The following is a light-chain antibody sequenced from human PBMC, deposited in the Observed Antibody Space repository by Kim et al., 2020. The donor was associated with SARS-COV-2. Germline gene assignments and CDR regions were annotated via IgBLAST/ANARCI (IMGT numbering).Light chain of an antibody. CDR2: EDD. Sequence: GKTVTISCTGSGGSIDDNYVQGYQQRPGGVPTTVIYEDDQRPSGVSDRFSGSIDNSSNSASLTISGLKTEDEADYYCQSYNRSNVVFGGGTQLTVL. V-gene: IGLV6-57*02. CDR3: QSYNRSNVV. J-gene: IGLJ2*01. CDR1: GGSIDDNY.